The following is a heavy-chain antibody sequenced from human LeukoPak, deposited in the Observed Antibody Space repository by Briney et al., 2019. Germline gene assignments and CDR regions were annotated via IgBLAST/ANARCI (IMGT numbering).Heavy chain of an antibody. CDR2: INSDGSST. CDR1: GFTFSTYW. CDR3: ARPKDSGDSVVAFDS. J-gene: IGHJ4*02. Sequence: GGSLRLSCAASGFTFSTYWMHWVRQVRGKGLVWVSRINSDGSSTTYADSVKGRFTISRDNAENTLYLQLSSLRGEDTAVYYCARPKDSGDSVVAFDSWGQGTLVTVSS. D-gene: IGHD4-17*01. V-gene: IGHV3-74*01.